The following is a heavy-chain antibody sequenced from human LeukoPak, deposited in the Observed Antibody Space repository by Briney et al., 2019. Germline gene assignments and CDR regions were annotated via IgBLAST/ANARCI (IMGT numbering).Heavy chain of an antibody. D-gene: IGHD2-2*01. CDR1: GGSISSGSYH. CDR3: ARDCSSTSCPHNWFDP. J-gene: IGHJ5*02. Sequence: SETLSLTCTVSGGSISSGSYHWSWIRQPAGQGLDWIGCIYTSGSTNYNPSVKSRVIISVDTCKNQFSLKLSSVTAADTAVYYCARDCSSTSCPHNWFDPWGQGTLVTVSS. V-gene: IGHV4-61*02. CDR2: IYTSGST.